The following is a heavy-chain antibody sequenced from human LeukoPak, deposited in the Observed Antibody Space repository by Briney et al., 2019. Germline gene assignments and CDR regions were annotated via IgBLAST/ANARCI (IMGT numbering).Heavy chain of an antibody. D-gene: IGHD4-17*01. CDR2: INPNSGGT. V-gene: IGHV1-2*02. CDR1: GYTFTGYY. J-gene: IGHJ4*02. CDR3: ARVVDGYDYGDDY. Sequence: ASVKVSCKASGYTFTGYYMHWVRQAPGQGLEWMGWINPNSGGTNYAQKFQGRVTMTRDTSISTAYMELSRLTSDDTALYYCARVVDGYDYGDDYWGQGSLVTVSS.